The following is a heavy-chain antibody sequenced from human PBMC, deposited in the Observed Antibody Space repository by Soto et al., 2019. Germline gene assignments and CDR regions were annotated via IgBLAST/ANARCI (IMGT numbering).Heavy chain of an antibody. V-gene: IGHV3-30*18. CDR3: AKDRRNYEIAAAGYFDY. D-gene: IGHD6-13*01. Sequence: QVQLVESGGGVVQPGRSLRLSCAASGFTFRSYGMHWVRQAPGKGLKRVAVISYDGSNKYYADNVKGRFTISRDNSKNTLYLQRNSMRAEDTAVYYCAKDRRNYEIAAAGYFDYWGQGTLVTVSS. CDR1: GFTFRSYG. CDR2: ISYDGSNK. J-gene: IGHJ4*02.